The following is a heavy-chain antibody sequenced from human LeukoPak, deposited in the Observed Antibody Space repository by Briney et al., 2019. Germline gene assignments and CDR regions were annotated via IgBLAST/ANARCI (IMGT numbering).Heavy chain of an antibody. D-gene: IGHD1-1*01. CDR2: TSYDGSNK. J-gene: IGHJ6*02. V-gene: IGHV3-30-3*01. Sequence: PGRSLRLSCAASGFTFSSYAMHWVRQAPGKGLEWVAVTSYDGSNKYYADSVKGRFTISRDNSKNTLYLQMNSLRAEDTAVYYCARDLNWNDYYYYGMDVWGQGTTVTVSS. CDR3: ARDLNWNDYYYYGMDV. CDR1: GFTFSSYA.